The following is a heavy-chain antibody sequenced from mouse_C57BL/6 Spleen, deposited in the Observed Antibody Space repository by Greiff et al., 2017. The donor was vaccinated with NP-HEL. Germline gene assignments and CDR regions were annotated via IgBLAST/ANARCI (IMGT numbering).Heavy chain of an antibody. CDR2: ISYDGSN. J-gene: IGHJ2*01. D-gene: IGHD2-4*01. CDR1: GYSITSGYY. Sequence: VQLQQSGPGLVKPSQSLSLTCSVTGYSITSGYYWNWIRQFPGNKLEWMGYISYDGSNNYNPSLKNRISITRDTSKNQFFLKLNSVTTEDTATYYCARDRYDYDGRAFDYWGQGTTLTVSS. V-gene: IGHV3-6*01. CDR3: ARDRYDYDGRAFDY.